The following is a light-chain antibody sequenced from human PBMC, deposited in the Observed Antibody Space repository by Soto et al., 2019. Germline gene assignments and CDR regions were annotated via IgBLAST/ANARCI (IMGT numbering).Light chain of an antibody. CDR3: ASYTTTSARV. V-gene: IGLV2-14*01. CDR1: SSDVGGYNY. CDR2: EVT. J-gene: IGLJ3*02. Sequence: QSALTQPASVSGFPGQSITISCTGTSSDVGGYNYVSWYQQYPGKAPKLMIYEVTNRPSGVSNRFSGSKSGNTASLTISGLQAEDEADYYCASYTTTSARVFGGGTKLTVL.